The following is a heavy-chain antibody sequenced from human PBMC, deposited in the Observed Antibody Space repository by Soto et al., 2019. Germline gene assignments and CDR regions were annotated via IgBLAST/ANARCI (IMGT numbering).Heavy chain of an antibody. CDR2: ISYDGSNK. CDR1: GFTFSSYA. CDR3: AREVEIAAADDYYYYYGMDV. Sequence: GGSLRLSCAASGFTFSSYAMHWVRQARGKGLEWVAVISYDGSNKYYADSVKGRFTISRDNSKNTLYLQMNSLRAEDTAVYYCAREVEIAAADDYYYYYGMDVWGQGTTVTVSS. D-gene: IGHD6-13*01. V-gene: IGHV3-30-3*01. J-gene: IGHJ6*02.